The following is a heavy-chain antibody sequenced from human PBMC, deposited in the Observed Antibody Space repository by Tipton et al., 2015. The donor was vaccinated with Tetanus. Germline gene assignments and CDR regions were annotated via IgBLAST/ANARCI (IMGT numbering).Heavy chain of an antibody. J-gene: IGHJ3*02. CDR2: IYYSGST. CDR3: ASSSIAADGAFDI. D-gene: IGHD6-6*01. CDR1: GGSISSYY. Sequence: TLSLTCTVSGGSISSYYWSWIRQPPGEGLEWIGYIYYSGSTNYNPSLKSRVTISVDTSKNQFSLELSSVTAADTAVYYCASSSIAADGAFDIWGQGTMVTVSS. V-gene: IGHV4-59*01.